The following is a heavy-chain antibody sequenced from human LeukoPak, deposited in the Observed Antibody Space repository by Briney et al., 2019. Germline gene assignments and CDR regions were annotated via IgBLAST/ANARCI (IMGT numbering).Heavy chain of an antibody. CDR1: GYTFTNYG. CDR2: ISAYNGNT. V-gene: IGHV1-18*01. Sequence: ASVKVSCKASGYTFTNYGISWVRQAPGQGLEWIGWISAYNGNTNYAQKLQSRVTMTTDTSTSTAYMELRSLRSDDTAVYYCARVVSIFGVVIPFDYWGQGTLVTVSS. J-gene: IGHJ4*02. D-gene: IGHD3-3*01. CDR3: ARVVSIFGVVIPFDY.